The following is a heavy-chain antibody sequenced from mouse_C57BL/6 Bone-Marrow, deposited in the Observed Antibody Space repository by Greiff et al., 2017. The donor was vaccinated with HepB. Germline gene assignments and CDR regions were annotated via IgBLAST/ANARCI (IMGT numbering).Heavy chain of an antibody. CDR1: GYSFTDYN. D-gene: IGHD5-1*01. J-gene: IGHJ2*01. V-gene: IGHV1-39*01. Sequence: VQLQQSGPELVKPGASVKITCKASGYSFTDYNLNWVKQSNGKSLEWIGVINRNYGTTSYNQKFKGKATLTVDQSSSTVFMQHNILTYEDSAVYYCARGVRGGFDYWGQGTTLTVSS. CDR3: ARGVRGGFDY. CDR2: INRNYGTT.